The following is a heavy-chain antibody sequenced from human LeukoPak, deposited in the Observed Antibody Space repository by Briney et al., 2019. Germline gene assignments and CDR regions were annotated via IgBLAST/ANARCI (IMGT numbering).Heavy chain of an antibody. D-gene: IGHD6-19*01. Sequence: GGSLRLSCAASGFTFSSYSMNWVRQAPGKGLEWVSSIRSSSSYIYYADSVKGRFTISRDNAKNSLYLQMNSLRAEDTAVYYCARGAVAAPIDYWGQGTLVTVSS. CDR2: IRSSSSYI. CDR3: ARGAVAAPIDY. CDR1: GFTFSSYS. J-gene: IGHJ4*02. V-gene: IGHV3-21*01.